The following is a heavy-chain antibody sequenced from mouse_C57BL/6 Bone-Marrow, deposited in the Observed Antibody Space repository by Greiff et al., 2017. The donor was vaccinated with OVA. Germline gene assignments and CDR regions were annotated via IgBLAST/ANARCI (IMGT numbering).Heavy chain of an antibody. CDR1: GFSLTSYG. D-gene: IGHD1-1*01. CDR2: IWRGGST. Sequence: VKLVESGPGLVQPSQSLSITCTVSGFSLTSYGVHWVRQSPGKGLEWLGVIWRGGSTDYNAAFMSRLSITKDNSKSQVFFKMNSLQADDTAIYYGAKRATTVVATDWYCDVWGTGTTVTVSS. CDR3: AKRATTVVATDWYCDV. J-gene: IGHJ1*03. V-gene: IGHV2-5*01.